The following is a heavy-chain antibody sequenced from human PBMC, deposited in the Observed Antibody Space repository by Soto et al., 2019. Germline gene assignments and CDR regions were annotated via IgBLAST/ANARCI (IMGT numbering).Heavy chain of an antibody. J-gene: IGHJ4*02. CDR2: ISSSGTTI. Sequence: QVQLVESGGGLVKPGGSLRLSCAASGFTFSDYFMTWIRQAPGKGLEWVSYISSSGTTIFYADSVQGRFTISRDNAKKSLYLEINRLRAEDSAVYYCARDCGSCYSGFDAWGQGTLVTVSS. D-gene: IGHD2-15*01. V-gene: IGHV3-11*01. CDR3: ARDCGSCYSGFDA. CDR1: GFTFSDYF.